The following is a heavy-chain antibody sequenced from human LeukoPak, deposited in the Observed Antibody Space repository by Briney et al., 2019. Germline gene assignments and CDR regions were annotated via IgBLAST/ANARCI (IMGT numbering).Heavy chain of an antibody. CDR3: ARGIDPQHCSPPYYYGMDV. Sequence: GGSLRLSCAASGFTFSSYEMSWVRQAPGKGLEWVSYIRSSGTTIYYAASVKGRFTISRDNARNSLYLQMNSLRAEDTAVYYCARGIDPQHCSPPYYYGMDVWGQGTTVTVSS. V-gene: IGHV3-48*03. CDR2: IRSSGTTI. D-gene: IGHD2-15*01. CDR1: GFTFSSYE. J-gene: IGHJ6*02.